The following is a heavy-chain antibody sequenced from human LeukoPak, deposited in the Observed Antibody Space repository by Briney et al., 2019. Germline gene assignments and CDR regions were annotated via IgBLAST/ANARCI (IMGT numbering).Heavy chain of an antibody. CDR2: INHSGST. CDR1: GGSFSGYY. V-gene: IGHV4-34*01. J-gene: IGHJ4*02. D-gene: IGHD6-19*01. Sequence: PSETLSLTCAVYGGSFSGYYWSWIRQPPGKGLEWIGEINHSGSTNYNPSLKSRVTISVDTSKNQFSLKLSSVTAADTAVYYCARGFIAVAGTYYFDYWGQGTLVTVSS. CDR3: ARGFIAVAGTYYFDY.